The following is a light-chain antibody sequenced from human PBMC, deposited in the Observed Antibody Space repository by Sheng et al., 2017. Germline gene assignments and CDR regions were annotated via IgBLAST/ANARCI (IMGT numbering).Light chain of an antibody. Sequence: DIQMTQSASTLSASVGDRVTITCRASQNINTLMAWFQQKPGKAPKLLIYGVSTLQSGVPSRFSGSGSGTEFTLTISRLEPEDFAVYYCQQYGSSPRTFGQGTKVEIK. CDR2: GVS. V-gene: IGKV1-5*03. CDR3: QQYGSSPRT. J-gene: IGKJ1*01. CDR1: QNINTL.